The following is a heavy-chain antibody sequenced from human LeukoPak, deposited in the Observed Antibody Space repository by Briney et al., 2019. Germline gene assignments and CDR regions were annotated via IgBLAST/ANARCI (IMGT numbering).Heavy chain of an antibody. CDR1: GGSISSTNW. V-gene: IGHV4-4*02. CDR2: IYHSGST. CDR3: ARYCSGGSCPYYYGMDV. D-gene: IGHD2-15*01. J-gene: IGHJ6*02. Sequence: SGTLPLTCAVSGGSISSTNWWSWDRQPPGNGLEWIGEIYHSGSTNYNPSLKSRVTISVDKSKNQFSLKLSSVTAADTAVYYCARYCSGGSCPYYYGMDVWGQGTTVTVSS.